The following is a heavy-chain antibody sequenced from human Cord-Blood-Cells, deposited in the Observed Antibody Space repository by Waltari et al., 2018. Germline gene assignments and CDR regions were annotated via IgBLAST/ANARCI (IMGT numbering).Heavy chain of an antibody. Sequence: QVQLQESGPGLVKPSETLSLTCTVSGGSVSSGSYYWSWIRQPPGKGLEWIGYIYYRGSTNYNPSLKSRVTISVDTSKNQFSLKLSSVTAADTAVYYCARVGIITGYFDYWGQGTLVTVSS. V-gene: IGHV4-61*01. CDR1: GGSVSSGSYY. CDR3: ARVGIITGYFDY. D-gene: IGHD1-20*01. CDR2: IYYRGST. J-gene: IGHJ4*02.